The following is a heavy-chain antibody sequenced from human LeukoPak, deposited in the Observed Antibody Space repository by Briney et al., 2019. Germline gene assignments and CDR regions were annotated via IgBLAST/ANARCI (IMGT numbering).Heavy chain of an antibody. CDR2: IFYSGST. CDR1: GYSISSGYY. CDR3: ATSSGWYTADY. Sequence: SETLSLTCTVSGYSISSGYYWGWIRQPPGKGLEWIGSIFYSGSTYYNPSLKSRVTISLDTSQNQFSLKLSSVTAADTAVYYCATSSGWYTADYWGQGTLVTVSS. J-gene: IGHJ4*02. V-gene: IGHV4-38-2*02. D-gene: IGHD6-19*01.